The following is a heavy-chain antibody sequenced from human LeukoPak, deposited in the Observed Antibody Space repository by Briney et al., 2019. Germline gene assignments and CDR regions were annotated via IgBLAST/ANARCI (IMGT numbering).Heavy chain of an antibody. CDR3: ARAAAARPSDY. CDR1: GFTFSSYA. D-gene: IGHD6-6*01. J-gene: IGHJ4*02. Sequence: GGSLRLSCAASGFTFSSYAMHWVRQAPGKGLEWVAVISYDGSNKYYADSVKGRFTISRDNSKNTLYLQMNSLRAEDTAVYYCARAAAARPSDYWGQGTLVTVSS. V-gene: IGHV3-30-3*01. CDR2: ISYDGSNK.